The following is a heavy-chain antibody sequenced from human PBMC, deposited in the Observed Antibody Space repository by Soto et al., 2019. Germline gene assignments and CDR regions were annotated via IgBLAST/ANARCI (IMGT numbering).Heavy chain of an antibody. CDR1: GDSISSDKW. CDR2: VYHSGNT. J-gene: IGHJ4*02. D-gene: IGHD6-13*01. V-gene: IGHV4-4*02. Sequence: SETLSLTCAVSGDSISSDKWWSWVRQPPGKGLEWIGEVYHSGNTNYNPSLKSQVIISVDKPKNQFSLKLSSVTDADTAMYYCARGERQQQRDYWGQGTLVTVSS. CDR3: ARGERQQQRDY.